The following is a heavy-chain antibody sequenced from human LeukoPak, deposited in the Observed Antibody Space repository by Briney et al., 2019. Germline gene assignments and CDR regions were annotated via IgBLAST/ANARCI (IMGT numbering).Heavy chain of an antibody. V-gene: IGHV4-4*02. CDR3: ARYVWQQLALDY. D-gene: IGHD6-13*01. CDR2: IYHSGST. Sequence: SETLSLTCAVSGGSISSNNWWSWVRQPPGKGLEWIGEIYHSGSTNYHPSLKSRVTISVDKSKNQFSLKLSSVTAADTAVYYRARYVWQQLALDYWGQGTLVTVSS. J-gene: IGHJ4*02. CDR1: GGSISSNNW.